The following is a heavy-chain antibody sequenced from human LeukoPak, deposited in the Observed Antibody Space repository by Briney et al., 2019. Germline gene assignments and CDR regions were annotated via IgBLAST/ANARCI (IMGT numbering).Heavy chain of an antibody. D-gene: IGHD2/OR15-2a*01. CDR3: GRFGGARLLYNWFVF. CDR1: GYNFYGYW. J-gene: IGHJ5*01. Sequence: GEFLKISCKGSGYNFYGYWIGWVRQIPGKGLEWMGIIYPDDSRTIYSPSFQGQVTISADKSINTAYVQWNSLKASDTAIYYCGRFGGARLLYNWFVFWSQGTLVTVSS. V-gene: IGHV5-51*01. CDR2: IYPDDSRT.